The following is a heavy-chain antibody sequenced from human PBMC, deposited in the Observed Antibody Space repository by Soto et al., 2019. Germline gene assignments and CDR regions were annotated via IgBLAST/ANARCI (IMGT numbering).Heavy chain of an antibody. Sequence: SVKVSCKASGGTFSSFTISWVRQAPGQGLEWMGGIIPIYGTANYAQKFQGRVTITADASTRTAYMDLSSLRSEDTAVYYCAKDRRADWESYYYYAMDVWGQGTTVTVSS. CDR3: AKDRRADWESYYYYAMDV. D-gene: IGHD1-26*01. J-gene: IGHJ6*02. CDR2: IIPIYGTA. V-gene: IGHV1-69*13. CDR1: GGTFSSFT.